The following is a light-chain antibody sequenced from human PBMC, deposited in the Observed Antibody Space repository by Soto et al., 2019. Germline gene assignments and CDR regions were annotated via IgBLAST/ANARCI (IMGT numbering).Light chain of an antibody. J-gene: IGKJ1*01. CDR2: DAF. V-gene: IGKV1-5*01. CDR1: QSFSTW. Sequence: DIQMTQSPSTLSASVGDSVTITCRASQSFSTWLAWYQQKPGKAPKLLIYDAFSLEGGVPSRFSGSGSGTEFTLTISGLQPDDFATYYCQQYNSFSWTFGQGNKVDSK. CDR3: QQYNSFSWT.